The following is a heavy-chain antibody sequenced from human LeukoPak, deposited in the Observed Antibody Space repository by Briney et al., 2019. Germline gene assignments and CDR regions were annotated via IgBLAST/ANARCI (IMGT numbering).Heavy chain of an antibody. J-gene: IGHJ4*02. V-gene: IGHV4-30-2*03. CDR1: GGSISSGGYS. CDR2: IYYSGST. CDR3: ARDGDGYNYFDY. D-gene: IGHD5-24*01. Sequence: SQTLSLTCAVSGGSISSGGYSWSWIRQPPGKGLEWIGSIYYSGSTYHNPSLKSRVAISVDTSKNQFSLKLTSVTAADTAVYYCARDGDGYNYFDYWGQGTLVTVSS.